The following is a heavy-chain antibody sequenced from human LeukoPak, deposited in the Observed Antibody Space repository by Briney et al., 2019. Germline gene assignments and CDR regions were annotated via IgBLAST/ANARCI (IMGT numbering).Heavy chain of an antibody. CDR3: AKAGYCSSTSCYPEYYFDY. CDR1: GFTFSSYA. CDR2: ISGSGGSA. D-gene: IGHD2-2*01. J-gene: IGHJ4*02. Sequence: PGGSLRLSCAASGFTFSSYAMSWVRQAPGKGLEWVSAISGSGGSAYYADSVKGRFTISRDNSKNTLYLQMNSLRAEDTAVYYCAKAGYCSSTSCYPEYYFDYWGQGTLDTVSS. V-gene: IGHV3-23*01.